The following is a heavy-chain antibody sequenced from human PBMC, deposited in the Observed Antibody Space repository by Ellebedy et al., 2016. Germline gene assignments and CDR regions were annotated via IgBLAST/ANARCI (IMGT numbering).Heavy chain of an antibody. CDR1: GFTFSSYS. V-gene: IGHV3-48*02. CDR3: ARVNLKVPIYYFDH. CDR2: ISSTSSTI. J-gene: IGHJ4*01. Sequence: GESLKISCAASGFTFSSYSMNWVRQAPGKGLEWISYISSTSSTIYYADSMKGRFTISRDNSKNSLYLQMNSLRDEDTAVYYCARVNLKVPIYYFDHWGHGTLVTVSA.